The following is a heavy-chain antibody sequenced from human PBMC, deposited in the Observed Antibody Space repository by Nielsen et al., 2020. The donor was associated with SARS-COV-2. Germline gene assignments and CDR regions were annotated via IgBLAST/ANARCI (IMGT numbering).Heavy chain of an antibody. CDR2: ISSSSSYI. J-gene: IGHJ4*02. CDR1: GFTFSSYS. Sequence: GESLKISCAASGFTFSSYSMNWVRQAPGKGLEWVSSISSSSSYIYYADSVKGRFTISRDNAKNSLYLQMNSLRAEDTAVYYCARAPDYGDSSFDYWGQGTLVTVSS. D-gene: IGHD4-17*01. V-gene: IGHV3-21*01. CDR3: ARAPDYGDSSFDY.